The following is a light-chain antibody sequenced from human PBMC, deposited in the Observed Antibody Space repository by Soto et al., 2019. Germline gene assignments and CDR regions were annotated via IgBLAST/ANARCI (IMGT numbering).Light chain of an antibody. CDR2: ANT. Sequence: VLTQPPSVSGAPGQRVTISCTGSSSNIGPTYDVHWYQQLPGTAPKLLIYANTIRPSGVPDRFSGSKSGTSASLAITGLQAEDEADYYCQSYDSSLSGYIFGTGTKVTVL. J-gene: IGLJ1*01. V-gene: IGLV1-40*01. CDR1: SSNIGPTYD. CDR3: QSYDSSLSGYI.